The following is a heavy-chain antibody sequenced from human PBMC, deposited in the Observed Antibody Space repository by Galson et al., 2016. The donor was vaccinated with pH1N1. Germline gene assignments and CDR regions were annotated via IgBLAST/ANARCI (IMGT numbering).Heavy chain of an antibody. CDR2: ISSRGTTI. CDR3: ARDRTRRGALPGNVFDS. CDR1: GFTFIGYT. V-gene: IGHV3-48*01. Sequence: SLRLSCAASGFTFIGYTMNWVRQAPGKGPEWLSYISSRGTTISYADSVKGRFTISRDNARNSLFLDMNNLRSDDTAIYYCARDRTRRGALPGNVFDSWGQGTLVTVSS. J-gene: IGHJ4*02. D-gene: IGHD1-14*01.